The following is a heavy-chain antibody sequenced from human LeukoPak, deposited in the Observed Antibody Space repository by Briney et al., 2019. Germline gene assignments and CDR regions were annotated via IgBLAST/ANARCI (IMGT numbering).Heavy chain of an antibody. D-gene: IGHD2-2*01. V-gene: IGHV4-34*01. Sequence: SETLSLTCAVYGGSFSGYYWSWIRQPPGKGLEWIGEINHSGSTNYNPSLKSRVAISVDTSKNQFSLKLSSVTAADTAVYYCARVGYCSSTRNYYYYYYMDVWGKGTTVTVSS. CDR2: INHSGST. CDR3: ARVGYCSSTRNYYYYYYMDV. J-gene: IGHJ6*03. CDR1: GGSFSGYY.